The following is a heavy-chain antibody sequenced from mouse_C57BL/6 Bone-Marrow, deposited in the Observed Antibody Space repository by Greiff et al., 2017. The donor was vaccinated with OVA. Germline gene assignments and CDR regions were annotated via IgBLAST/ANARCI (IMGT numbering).Heavy chain of an antibody. CDR3: TASYYYSNYEAMDY. CDR2: IRLKSDNYAT. V-gene: IGHV6-3*01. D-gene: IGHD2-5*01. CDR1: GFTFSNYW. Sequence: EVQLQQSGGGLVQPGGSMKLSCVASGFTFSNYWMNWVRQSPEKGLEWVAQIRLKSDNYATHYAESVKGRFTISRDDSKSSVYLQMNNLRAEDTGIYYCTASYYYSNYEAMDYWGQGTSVTVSS. J-gene: IGHJ4*01.